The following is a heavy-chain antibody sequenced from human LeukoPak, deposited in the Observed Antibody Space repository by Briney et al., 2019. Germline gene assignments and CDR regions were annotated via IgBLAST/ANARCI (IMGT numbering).Heavy chain of an antibody. CDR1: GLTFSNYA. CDR2: ISSSSYI. Sequence: GGSLRLSCAASGLTFSNYAMSWVRQAPGKGLEWVSSISSSSYIYYADSVKGRFTISRDNAKNSLYLQMNSLRAEDTAVYYCANVYGDSSPFDYWGQGTLVTVSS. CDR3: ANVYGDSSPFDY. J-gene: IGHJ4*02. D-gene: IGHD4-17*01. V-gene: IGHV3-21*01.